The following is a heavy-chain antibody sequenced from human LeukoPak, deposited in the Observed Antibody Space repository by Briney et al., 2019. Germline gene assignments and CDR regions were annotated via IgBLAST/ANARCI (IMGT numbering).Heavy chain of an antibody. CDR2: IYYSGST. D-gene: IGHD2-15*01. CDR1: GGSISSGGYY. J-gene: IGHJ4*02. Sequence: SQTLSLTCTVSGGSISSGGYYWSWIRQHPGKGLEWIGYIYYSGSTYYNPSLKSRVTISVDTSKNQFSLKLSSVTAADTAVYYCARARSVAAVDYWGQGTLVTVSS. V-gene: IGHV4-31*03. CDR3: ARARSVAAVDY.